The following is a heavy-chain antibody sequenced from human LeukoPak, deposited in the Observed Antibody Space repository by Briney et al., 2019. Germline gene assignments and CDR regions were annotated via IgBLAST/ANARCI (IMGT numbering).Heavy chain of an antibody. CDR3: ARDRAAGSDWLDP. CDR2: VYYNGST. CDR1: GGSLGLYH. Sequence: SETLSLTCTVSGGSLGLYHWTWIRQPPGKALEWIGYVYYNGSTKYNPSLKSRVTISVDTSKNQISLKVSSVTAADTAVYYCARDRAAGSDWLDPWGQGTLVTVSS. D-gene: IGHD3-10*01. J-gene: IGHJ5*02. V-gene: IGHV4-59*01.